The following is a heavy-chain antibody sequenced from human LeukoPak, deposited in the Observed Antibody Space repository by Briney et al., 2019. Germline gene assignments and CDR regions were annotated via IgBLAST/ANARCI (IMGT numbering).Heavy chain of an antibody. CDR1: GFTFTTYS. J-gene: IGHJ4*02. D-gene: IGHD3-16*01. Sequence: GGSLRLSCAASGFTFTTYSMNWVRQAPGKGLEWVSSISSHSNYIYYADSVKGRFTISRDNARNSLYPQMDSLGAADTAVYYCATERGIGYLDSWGQGTLVTVSS. V-gene: IGHV3-21*01. CDR2: ISSHSNYI. CDR3: ATERGIGYLDS.